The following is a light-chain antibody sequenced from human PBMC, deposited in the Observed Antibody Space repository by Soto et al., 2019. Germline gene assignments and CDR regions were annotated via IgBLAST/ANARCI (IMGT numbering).Light chain of an antibody. CDR1: QDITNW. CDR2: AAS. J-gene: IGKJ1*01. V-gene: IGKV1-12*01. Sequence: ILMSQSPSSLSASVGDRVAITCWASQDITNWLAWYQLNPGKAPKLLIYAASSVQSGVPSRFNGGGSGTEFTLTISSLQPEDFATYYCQQTNSFPRTFGQGTKVEAK. CDR3: QQTNSFPRT.